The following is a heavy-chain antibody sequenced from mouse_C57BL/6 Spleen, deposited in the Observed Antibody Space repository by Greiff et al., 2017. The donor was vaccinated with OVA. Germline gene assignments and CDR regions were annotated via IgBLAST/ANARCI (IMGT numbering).Heavy chain of an antibody. D-gene: IGHD2-2*01. CDR3: AIYYGCDGGYFDY. Sequence: QVQLQQPGAELVRPGSSVKLSCKASGYTFTSYWMDWVKQRPGQGLEWIGNIYPSDSETHYNQKFKDKATLTVDKSSSTAYMQLSSLTSEDSAVYCCAIYYGCDGGYFDYWGQGTTLTVSS. CDR2: IYPSDSET. J-gene: IGHJ2*01. CDR1: GYTFTSYW. V-gene: IGHV1-61*01.